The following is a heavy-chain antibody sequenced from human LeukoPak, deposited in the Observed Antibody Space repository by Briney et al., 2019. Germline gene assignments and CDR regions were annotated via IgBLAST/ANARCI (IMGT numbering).Heavy chain of an antibody. Sequence: GWSLRLSCAASGFTFSSYGMHWVRQAPGKGLEWVAVMWYDGSNKYYADSVKGRFTISRDNSKNTLYLQMNSLRAEDTAVYYCARDLGYYSSTSCPFDYWGQGTLVTVSS. CDR1: GFTFSSYG. CDR3: ARDLGYYSSTSCPFDY. CDR2: MWYDGSNK. V-gene: IGHV3-33*01. J-gene: IGHJ4*02. D-gene: IGHD2-2*01.